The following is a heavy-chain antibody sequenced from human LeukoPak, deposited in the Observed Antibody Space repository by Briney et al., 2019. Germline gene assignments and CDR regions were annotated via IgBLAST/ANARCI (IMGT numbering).Heavy chain of an antibody. Sequence: ASVTVSCKATGYTFTSYGISWVRQAPGQGLEWMGWISGYNGNTNYAQKVQGRVTMTTDTSTSTAYIELRSLRSDDTAVYSCAKTDRQSPLAFDIWGQGTMVTVSS. CDR2: ISGYNGNT. D-gene: IGHD6-19*01. V-gene: IGHV1-18*01. CDR3: AKTDRQSPLAFDI. J-gene: IGHJ3*02. CDR1: GYTFTSYG.